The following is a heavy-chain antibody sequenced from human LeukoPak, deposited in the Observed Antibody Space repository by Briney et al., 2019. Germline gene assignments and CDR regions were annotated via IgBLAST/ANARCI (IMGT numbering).Heavy chain of an antibody. J-gene: IGHJ5*02. Sequence: PSETLSLTCTVSGGSISSYYWSWIRQPAGKGLELIGRIYTSGGTNYNPSLKGRVTMSVDTSKNQFSLKLSSVTAADTAVYYCARGLAYNWFDPWGQGTLVTVSS. CDR3: ARGLAYNWFDP. V-gene: IGHV4-4*07. CDR2: IYTSGGT. CDR1: GGSISSYY. D-gene: IGHD6-6*01.